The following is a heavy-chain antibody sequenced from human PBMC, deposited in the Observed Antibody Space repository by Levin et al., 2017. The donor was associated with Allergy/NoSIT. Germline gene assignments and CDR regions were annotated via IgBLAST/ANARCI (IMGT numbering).Heavy chain of an antibody. CDR2: ISLDGSNK. Sequence: GESLKISCAASGFSFSSYAMHWVRQAPGKGLEGVAVISLDGSNKYYADSLKGRFTISRDNSKNTLYLQMNSLRAEDTAVYYCARSLYNWNYPDYWGQGTLVTVSS. V-gene: IGHV3-30*04. CDR3: ARSLYNWNYPDY. J-gene: IGHJ4*02. CDR1: GFSFSSYA. D-gene: IGHD1-7*01.